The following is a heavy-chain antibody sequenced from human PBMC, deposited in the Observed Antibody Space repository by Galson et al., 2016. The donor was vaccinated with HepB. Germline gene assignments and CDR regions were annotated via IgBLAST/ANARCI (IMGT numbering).Heavy chain of an antibody. V-gene: IGHV1-2*04. Sequence: SVKVSCTASGYTFTGSVIHWVRQAPGQGLEWVGWISSKGGNTNYAQKLKGWVIMTRDTSIKTTYMQLSRLRPDDTAVYYCTRICIGSTCLDAFDIWGQGTMVTVSS. CDR3: TRICIGSTCLDAFDI. D-gene: IGHD3-22*01. J-gene: IGHJ3*02. CDR2: ISSKGGNT. CDR1: GYTFTGSV.